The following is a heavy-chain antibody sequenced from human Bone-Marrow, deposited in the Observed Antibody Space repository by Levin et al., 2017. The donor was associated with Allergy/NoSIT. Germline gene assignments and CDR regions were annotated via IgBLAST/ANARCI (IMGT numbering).Heavy chain of an antibody. CDR2: ISAYNGNT. D-gene: IGHD3-22*01. CDR1: CYTFTSYG. V-gene: IGHV1-18*01. J-gene: IGHJ3*02. CDR3: ARNLGHYYDSSGYWGYPAFDI. Sequence: GESLKISCKASCYTFTSYGISWVRQAPGQGLEWMGWISAYNGNTNYAQKLQGRVTMTTDTSTSTAYMELRSLRSDDTAVYYCARNLGHYYDSSGYWGYPAFDIWGQGTMVTVSS.